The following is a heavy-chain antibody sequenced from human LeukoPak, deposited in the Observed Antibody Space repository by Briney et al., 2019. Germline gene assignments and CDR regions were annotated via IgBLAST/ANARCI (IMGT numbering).Heavy chain of an antibody. D-gene: IGHD3-10*01. J-gene: IGHJ4*02. V-gene: IGHV3-23*01. CDR2: VRGSGGST. CDR3: TNLGGLYGDFDY. CDR1: GFTFSNYA. Sequence: GGSLRLSCAASGFTFSNYAMTWVRQAPGKGLEWVSVVRGSGGSTYCADSVKGRFTISRDNSKNTLYPQMNSLRAEDTAVYYCTNLGGLYGDFDYWGQGTLVTVSS.